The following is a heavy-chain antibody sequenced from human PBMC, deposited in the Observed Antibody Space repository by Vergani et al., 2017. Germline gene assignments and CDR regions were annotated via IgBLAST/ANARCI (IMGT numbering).Heavy chain of an antibody. Sequence: QVQLVQSGAEVKKPGASVKVSCKASGYTFTGYYMHWVRQAPGQGLEWMGWINPNSGGTNYAQKFQGRVTMTRDTSISTAYMELSRLRSEATAVYYCARKIGGSRYYYYYGMDVWGQGTTVTVSS. CDR3: ARKIGGSRYYYYYGMDV. V-gene: IGHV1-2*02. D-gene: IGHD1-26*01. CDR2: INPNSGGT. J-gene: IGHJ6*02. CDR1: GYTFTGYY.